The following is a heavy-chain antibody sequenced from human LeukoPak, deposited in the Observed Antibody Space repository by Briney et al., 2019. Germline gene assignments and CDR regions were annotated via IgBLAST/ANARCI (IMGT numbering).Heavy chain of an antibody. Sequence: GGSLRLSCAASGFTFSSYGMHWVRQAPGKGLEWVAVIWYDGSNKYYADSVKGRFTISRDNSKNTLYLQMNSLGAEDTVVYYCASGGYGEPFDYWGQGTLVTVSS. CDR3: ASGGYGEPFDY. V-gene: IGHV3-33*01. J-gene: IGHJ4*02. CDR1: GFTFSSYG. CDR2: IWYDGSNK. D-gene: IGHD4-17*01.